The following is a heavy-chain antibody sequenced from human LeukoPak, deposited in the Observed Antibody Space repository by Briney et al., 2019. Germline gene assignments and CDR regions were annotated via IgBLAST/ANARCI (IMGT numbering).Heavy chain of an antibody. CDR1: GYTLTELS. CDR3: ATTGYCSGGSWLCAFDI. V-gene: IGHV1-24*01. CDR2: FDPEDGET. J-gene: IGHJ3*02. D-gene: IGHD2-15*01. Sequence: ASVKVSCKVSGYTLTELSMHWVRQAPGKGLEWMGGFDPEDGETIYAQKFQGRVTMTEDTSTDTAYMELSSLRSEDTAVYYCATTGYCSGGSWLCAFDIWGQGTMVTVSS.